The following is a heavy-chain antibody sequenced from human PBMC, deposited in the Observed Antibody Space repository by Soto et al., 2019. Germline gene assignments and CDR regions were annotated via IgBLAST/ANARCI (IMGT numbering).Heavy chain of an antibody. D-gene: IGHD6-19*01. V-gene: IGHV4-4*02. CDR3: ARVFSSGWYGDYYYGMDV. CDR2: IYHSGST. Sequence: SETLSLTCAVSCGSISSSNWWSCFRQPPGKGLEWIGEIYHSGSTNYNPSLKSRVTISVDKSKNQFSLKLSSVTAADTAVYYCARVFSSGWYGDYYYGMDVWGQGTTVT. J-gene: IGHJ6*02. CDR1: CGSISSSNW.